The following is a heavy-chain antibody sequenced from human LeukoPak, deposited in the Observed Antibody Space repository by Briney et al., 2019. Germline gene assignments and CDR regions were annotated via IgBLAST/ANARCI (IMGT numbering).Heavy chain of an antibody. CDR1: GFTFSRYG. CDR2: ISGSVAST. Sequence: GGSLRLSCAASGFTFSRYGMSWVRQAPGKGLEWVAAISGSVASTYYADSVKGRFTISRDNSKNTLYLQMNSLKAEDTAVYYCARDDYGETFDYWGQGTLVTVSS. V-gene: IGHV3-23*01. CDR3: ARDDYGETFDY. J-gene: IGHJ4*02. D-gene: IGHD4-17*01.